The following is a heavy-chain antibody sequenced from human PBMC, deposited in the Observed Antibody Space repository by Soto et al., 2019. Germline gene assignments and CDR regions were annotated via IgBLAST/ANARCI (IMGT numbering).Heavy chain of an antibody. CDR3: ARGRWINWFDP. V-gene: IGHV4-34*01. CDR2: INHSGST. J-gene: IGHJ5*02. CDR1: GGSFSGYY. D-gene: IGHD5-12*01. Sequence: SETLSLTCAVYGGSFSGYYWSWIRQPPGKGLEWIGEINHSGSTNYNPSLKSRVTISVDTSKNQFSLKLSSVTAADTAVYYCARGRWINWFDPWGQGTLVTVSS.